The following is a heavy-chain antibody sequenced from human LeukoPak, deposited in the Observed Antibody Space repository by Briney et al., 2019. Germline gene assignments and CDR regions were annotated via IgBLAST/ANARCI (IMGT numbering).Heavy chain of an antibody. CDR3: ARDSDYYDSSGYTFFQH. D-gene: IGHD3-22*01. CDR2: IYHSGST. Sequence: QSSETLSLTCTVSGGSISSGGYSWSWIRQPPGKGLEWIGYIYHSGSTYYNPSLKSRVTISVDRSKNQFSLKLSSVTAADTAVYYCARDSDYYDSSGYTFFQHWGQGTLVTVSS. V-gene: IGHV4-30-2*01. CDR1: GGSISSGGYS. J-gene: IGHJ1*01.